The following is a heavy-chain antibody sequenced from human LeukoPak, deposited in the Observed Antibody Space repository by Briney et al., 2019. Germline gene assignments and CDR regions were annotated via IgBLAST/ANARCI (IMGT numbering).Heavy chain of an antibody. CDR3: ARDTVFYYGMDV. D-gene: IGHD4-11*01. Sequence: SETLSLTCTVSGGSISSYYWSWIRQPPGKGLEWIGYIYYSGSTNFNPSLKSRVTISVDTSKNQFSLKLSPVTAADTAVYYCARDTVFYYGMDVWGQGTTVTVSS. J-gene: IGHJ6*02. V-gene: IGHV4-59*01. CDR1: GGSISSYY. CDR2: IYYSGST.